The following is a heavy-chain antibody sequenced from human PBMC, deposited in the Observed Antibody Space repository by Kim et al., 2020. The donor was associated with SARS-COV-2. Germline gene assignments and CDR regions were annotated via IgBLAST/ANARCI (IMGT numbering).Heavy chain of an antibody. V-gene: IGHV3-30-3*01. CDR1: GFTFSSYA. Sequence: GGSLRLSCAASGFTFSSYAMHWVRQAPGKGLEWVAVISYDGSNKYYADSVKGRFTISRDNSKNTLYLQMNSLRAEDTAVYYCAREGITGTTLFFDYWGQG. J-gene: IGHJ4*02. CDR2: ISYDGSNK. D-gene: IGHD1-7*01. CDR3: AREGITGTTLFFDY.